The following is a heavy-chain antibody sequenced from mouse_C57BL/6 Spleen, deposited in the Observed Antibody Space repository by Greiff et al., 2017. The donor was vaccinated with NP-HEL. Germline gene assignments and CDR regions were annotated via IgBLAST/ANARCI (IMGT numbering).Heavy chain of an antibody. CDR2: IYPGSGST. J-gene: IGHJ2*01. D-gene: IGHD2-3*01. V-gene: IGHV1-55*01. Sequence: QVQLQQSGAELVKPGASVKMSCKASGYTFTSYWITWVKQRPGQGLEWIGDIYPGSGSTNYNEKFKSKATLTVDTSSSTAYMQLSSLTSEDSAVYYCARGRDGYSYYFDYWGQGTTLTVSS. CDR1: GYTFTSYW. CDR3: ARGRDGYSYYFDY.